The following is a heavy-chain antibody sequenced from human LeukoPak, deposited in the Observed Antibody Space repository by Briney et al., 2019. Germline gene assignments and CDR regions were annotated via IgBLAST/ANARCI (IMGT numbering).Heavy chain of an antibody. Sequence: ALVRVSCKASVYTFTTYYMHWVRQGPGQGLEWMGIINPSGGSTSYAQKFQGRVTMTRDTSTNTVYMELSSLRSEDTAVFYCVRGASSIAALNPFWYFDLWGRGTLVTVSS. CDR1: VYTFTTYY. V-gene: IGHV1-46*01. CDR2: INPSGGST. CDR3: VRGASSIAALNPFWYFDL. J-gene: IGHJ2*01. D-gene: IGHD6-6*01.